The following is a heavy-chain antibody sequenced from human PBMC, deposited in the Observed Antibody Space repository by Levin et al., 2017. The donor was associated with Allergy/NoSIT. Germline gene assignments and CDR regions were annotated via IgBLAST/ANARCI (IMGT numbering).Heavy chain of an antibody. CDR3: ARPNIAAAGMTVLFPWWY. J-gene: IGHJ4*02. Sequence: PGGSLRLSCAASGFTFSSYAMSWVRQAPGKGLEWVSAISGSGGSTYYADSVKGRFTISRDNSKNTLYLQMNSLRAEDTAVYYCARPNIAAAGMTVLFPWWYWGQGTLVTVSS. CDR1: GFTFSSYA. V-gene: IGHV3-23*01. CDR2: ISGSGGST. D-gene: IGHD6-13*01.